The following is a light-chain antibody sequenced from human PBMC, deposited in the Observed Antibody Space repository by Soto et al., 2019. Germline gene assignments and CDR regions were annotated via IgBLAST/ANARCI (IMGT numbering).Light chain of an antibody. V-gene: IGLV2-14*01. CDR2: DVS. J-gene: IGLJ1*01. CDR3: SSYTSSSTLLYV. CDR1: SSDVGGYKY. Sequence: QSALTQPVSVSGSPGQSITISCTGTSSDVGGYKYVSWYQQHPGKAPKLMIYDVSNRPSGVSNRFSGSKSGNTASLTISGLQAEDEADYYCSSYTSSSTLLYVFGTGTKLTVL.